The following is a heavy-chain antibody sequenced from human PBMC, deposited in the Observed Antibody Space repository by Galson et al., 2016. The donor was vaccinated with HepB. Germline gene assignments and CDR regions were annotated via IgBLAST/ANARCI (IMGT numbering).Heavy chain of an antibody. CDR2: AGTAGDT. V-gene: IGHV3-13*01. J-gene: IGHJ5*02. Sequence: SLRLSCAASGFTFSSYDMHWVRQPTGKGLEWVSGAGTAGDTYYPGSVKGRFTISRENAKNSLYLQMNSLRAEDTAVYYCASSVAAAGNWFDPWGQGTLVTVSS. D-gene: IGHD6-13*01. CDR3: ASSVAAAGNWFDP. CDR1: GFTFSSYD.